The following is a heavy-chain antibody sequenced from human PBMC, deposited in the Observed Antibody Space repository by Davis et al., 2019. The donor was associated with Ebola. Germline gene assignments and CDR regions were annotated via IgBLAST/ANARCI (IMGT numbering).Heavy chain of an antibody. CDR3: ARRRGYQLLNGAYNWFDP. CDR2: INHSGST. J-gene: IGHJ5*02. CDR1: GGSFSDYY. D-gene: IGHD2-2*01. V-gene: IGHV4-34*01. Sequence: PSETLSLTCAVYGGSFSDYYWSWIRQPPGKGLEWIGEINHSGSTNYIPSLKSRVTISLDTSKNQFSLKLNSVTAADTAVYYCARRRGYQLLNGAYNWFDPWGQGTLVTVSS.